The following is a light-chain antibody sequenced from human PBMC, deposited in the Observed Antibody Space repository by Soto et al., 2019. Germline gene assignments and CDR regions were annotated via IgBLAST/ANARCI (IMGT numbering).Light chain of an antibody. V-gene: IGKV1-5*03. Sequence: DIQMTQSPSTLSASVGGTVTITCRASQGIGRWLAWYQQKPGKAPKLLIYKASTLQSGVPSRFSGSVSGTEFTLTVSSLQPDDFATYYCQQYNSFPRTFGQGTKVDI. J-gene: IGKJ1*01. CDR3: QQYNSFPRT. CDR1: QGIGRW. CDR2: KAS.